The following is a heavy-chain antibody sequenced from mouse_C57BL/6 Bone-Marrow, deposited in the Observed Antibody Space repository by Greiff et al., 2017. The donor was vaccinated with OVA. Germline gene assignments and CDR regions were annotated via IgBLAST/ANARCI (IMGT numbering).Heavy chain of an antibody. Sequence: EVKLQQSGPELVKPGASVKISCKASGYSFTGYYMNWVKQSPEKSLEWIGEINPSTGGTTYNQKFKAKATLTVDKSSSTAYMQLKSLTSEDSAVYYCARGYSYWYFDVWGTGTTVTVSS. D-gene: IGHD2-14*01. CDR3: ARGYSYWYFDV. CDR2: INPSTGGT. V-gene: IGHV1-42*01. J-gene: IGHJ1*03. CDR1: GYSFTGYY.